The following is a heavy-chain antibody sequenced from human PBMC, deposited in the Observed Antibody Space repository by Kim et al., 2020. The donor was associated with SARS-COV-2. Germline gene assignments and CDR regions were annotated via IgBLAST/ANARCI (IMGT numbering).Heavy chain of an antibody. D-gene: IGHD6-13*01. CDR3: ATTLGIRSWVSTLFDP. V-gene: IGHV4-34*01. J-gene: IGHJ5*02. Sequence: SETLSLTCAVYGGSFSGYYWSWIRQPPGKGLEWIGEINHSGSTNYNPSLKSRVTISVDTSKNQVSLKLSSVTAADTAVYYCATTLGIRSWVSTLFDPWGQGTLVTVSS. CDR1: GGSFSGYY. CDR2: INHSGST.